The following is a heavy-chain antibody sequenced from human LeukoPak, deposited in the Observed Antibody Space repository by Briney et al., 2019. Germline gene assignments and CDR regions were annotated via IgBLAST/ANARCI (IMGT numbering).Heavy chain of an antibody. CDR3: ARVVFDGSISRRFDS. Sequence: ASVKVSCKTSGYTFIAYYVHWVRQAPGQGLEWMGWINPNTGDTTYAQQFQGRVTMTRDTSLSTVYMELSSLRSDDTAVYYCARVVFDGSISRRFDSWGQGIQVAVFS. V-gene: IGHV1-2*02. CDR2: INPNTGDT. J-gene: IGHJ4*02. CDR1: GYTFIAYY. D-gene: IGHD3-3*02.